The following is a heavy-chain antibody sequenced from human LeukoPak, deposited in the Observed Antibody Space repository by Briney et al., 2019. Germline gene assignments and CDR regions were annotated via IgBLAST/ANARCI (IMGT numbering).Heavy chain of an antibody. CDR2: ISSSGSTI. CDR1: GFTFSDYY. J-gene: IGHJ4*02. V-gene: IGHV3-11*04. D-gene: IGHD3-3*01. Sequence: PGGSLRLSCAASGFTFSDYYMSWIRQAPGKGLEWVSYISSSGSTIYYADSVKGRFTISRDNSKNTLFLQMNSLRAEDTAVYYCAKDLISIFGVDTFDYWGQGTLVTVSS. CDR3: AKDLISIFGVDTFDY.